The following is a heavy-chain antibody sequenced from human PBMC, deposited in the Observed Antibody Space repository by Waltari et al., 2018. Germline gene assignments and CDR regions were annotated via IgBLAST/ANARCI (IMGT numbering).Heavy chain of an antibody. V-gene: IGHV4-38-2*01. D-gene: IGHD1-26*01. J-gene: IGHJ2*01. CDR1: GYSISSGYY. CDR2: IYHSGGT. Sequence: QVQLQESGPGLVKPSETLSLTCAVSGYSISSGYYWGWIRQPPGKGLEWIGSIYHSGGTYSTPSLKSRVTISVDTSKNQFSLKLSSVTAADTAVYYCASHAGGGSYGWGYFDLWGRGTLVTVSS. CDR3: ASHAGGGSYGWGYFDL.